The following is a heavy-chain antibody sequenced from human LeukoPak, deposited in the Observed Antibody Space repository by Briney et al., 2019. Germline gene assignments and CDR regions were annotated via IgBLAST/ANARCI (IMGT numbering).Heavy chain of an antibody. CDR3: AKDGGPMVRGEWYFDL. J-gene: IGHJ2*01. Sequence: PGGSLRLSCAASGFTFDDYAMHWVRQAPGKGLEGVSGISWNSGSIVYADSVKGRFTISRDNAKNSLYLQMNSLRAEDMALYYCAKDGGPMVRGEWYFDLWGRGTLVTVSS. D-gene: IGHD3-10*01. CDR2: ISWNSGSI. CDR1: GFTFDDYA. V-gene: IGHV3-9*03.